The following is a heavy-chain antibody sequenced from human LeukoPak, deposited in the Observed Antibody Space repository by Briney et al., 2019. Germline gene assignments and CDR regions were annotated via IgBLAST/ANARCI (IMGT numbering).Heavy chain of an antibody. CDR1: GGSFSGYY. J-gene: IGHJ4*02. CDR3: ARGVRQWLAHGVDY. D-gene: IGHD6-19*01. V-gene: IGHV4-34*01. Sequence: SETLSLTCAVYGGSFSGYYWSWIRQPPGKGLEWIGEINHSGSTNCNPPLKSRVTISVDTSKNQFSLKLSSVTAADTAVYYCARGVRQWLAHGVDYWGQGTLVTVSS. CDR2: INHSGST.